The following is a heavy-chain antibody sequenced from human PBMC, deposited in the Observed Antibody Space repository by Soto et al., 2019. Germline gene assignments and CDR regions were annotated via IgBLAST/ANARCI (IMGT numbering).Heavy chain of an antibody. D-gene: IGHD2-2*01. CDR2: INPNSGAT. Sequence: QVQLVQSGAEVKKPGASVKVSCKASGYTFTGYYMYWVRQAPGQGLEWMGWINPNSGATNYTQKFQGRITMTWDTSFTTAYMELSRLNSDDTAVYYCARDLAVLIPAAPPGIDYWGQGTLVTVSS. V-gene: IGHV1-2*02. CDR1: GYTFTGYY. CDR3: ARDLAVLIPAAPPGIDY. J-gene: IGHJ4*02.